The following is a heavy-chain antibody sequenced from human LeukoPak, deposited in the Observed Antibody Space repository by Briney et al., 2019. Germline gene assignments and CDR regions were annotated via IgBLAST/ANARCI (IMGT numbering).Heavy chain of an antibody. V-gene: IGHV3-21*01. CDR1: GFTFSSSI. D-gene: IGHD3-10*01. Sequence: GGSLRLSCAASGFTFSSSIMNWARQAPGKGLEWVSSISSTSYIYYADSVKGRFTISRDNANNSLFLQMNSLTAEDTAVYYCARDHMGGYGSGTIENWFDPWGQGTLVTVSS. CDR3: ARDHMGGYGSGTIENWFDP. CDR2: ISSTSYI. J-gene: IGHJ5*02.